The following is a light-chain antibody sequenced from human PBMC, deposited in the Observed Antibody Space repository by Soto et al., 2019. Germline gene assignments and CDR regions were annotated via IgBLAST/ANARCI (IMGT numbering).Light chain of an antibody. V-gene: IGKV3-20*01. J-gene: IGKJ3*01. Sequence: EIVLTQSPGTLSLSPGERATLSCRASQSVSSSYLAWYQPKPGQAPRRLIYCASSRATGIPDRFSGSGSGPDFTLTISRLEPEDFAVYYCQQYGSSPRVTFGPGTKVDIK. CDR2: CAS. CDR3: QQYGSSPRVT. CDR1: QSVSSSY.